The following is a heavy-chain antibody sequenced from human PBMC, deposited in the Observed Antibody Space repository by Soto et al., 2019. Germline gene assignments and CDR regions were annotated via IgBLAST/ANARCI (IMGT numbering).Heavy chain of an antibody. V-gene: IGHV4-31*02. D-gene: IGHD2-15*01. Sequence: QVQLEQSGPGLVKPSQTLSLTCKISGGSISSVNHYWSWIRQSPGGGLEWIGYIFDSGTTHYNPSLKGPVTISGDTSQSQFSLTIHSVTVADTAVYYCAREVSWIGGFDYWGQGTLVTVSS. J-gene: IGHJ4*02. CDR1: GGSISSVNHY. CDR3: AREVSWIGGFDY. CDR2: IFDSGTT.